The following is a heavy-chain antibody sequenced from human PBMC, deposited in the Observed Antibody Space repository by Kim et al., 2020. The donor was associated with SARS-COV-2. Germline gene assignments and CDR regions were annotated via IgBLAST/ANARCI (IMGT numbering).Heavy chain of an antibody. D-gene: IGHD2-2*01. CDR3: AKDIAGGCSSTSCYGGLGC. Sequence: GGSLRLSCAASGFTFDDYAMHWVRQAPGKGLEWVSGISWNSGSIGYADSVKGRFTISRDNAKNSLYLQMNSLRAEDTALYYCAKDIAGGCSSTSCYGGLGCWGQGTLVTVSS. V-gene: IGHV3-9*01. CDR2: ISWNSGSI. J-gene: IGHJ4*02. CDR1: GFTFDDYA.